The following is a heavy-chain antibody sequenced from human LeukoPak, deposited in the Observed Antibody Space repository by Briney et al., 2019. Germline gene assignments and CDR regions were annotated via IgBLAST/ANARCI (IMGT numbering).Heavy chain of an antibody. J-gene: IGHJ3*02. D-gene: IGHD2/OR15-2a*01. V-gene: IGHV1-69*06. CDR2: IIPLFSTT. Sequence: SVKVSCKASGGIFSNYSIAWVRQAPGQGLEWMGGIIPLFSTTDYAQHFQGRVTITADKPTNTVYLELTSLRSEDTAVYYCSRAGMSTLYDLFDIWGRGTMVIVSS. CDR3: SRAGMSTLYDLFDI. CDR1: GGIFSNYS.